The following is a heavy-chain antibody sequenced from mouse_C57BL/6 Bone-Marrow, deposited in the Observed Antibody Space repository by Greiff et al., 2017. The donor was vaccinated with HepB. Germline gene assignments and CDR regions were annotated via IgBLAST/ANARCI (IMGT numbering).Heavy chain of an antibody. CDR3: ARDSNAYFDY. CDR1: GYTFTSYW. V-gene: IGHV1-59*01. D-gene: IGHD2-5*01. J-gene: IGHJ2*01. CDR2: IDPSDSYT. Sequence: QVQLQQPGAELVRPGTSVKLSCKASGYTFTSYWIHWVKQRPGQGLEWIGVIDPSDSYTNYNQKFKGKATLTVDTSSSTAYMQLSSLTSEDSVVYYCARDSNAYFDYWGQGTTLTVSS.